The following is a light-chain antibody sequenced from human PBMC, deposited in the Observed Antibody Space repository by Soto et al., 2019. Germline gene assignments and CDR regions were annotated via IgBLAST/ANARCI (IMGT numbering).Light chain of an antibody. CDR2: EVT. CDR1: SRDVAVYNY. V-gene: IGLV2-14*01. Sequence: QSVLTQPASVSGSPGQSITISCTGTSRDVAVYNYVSWFQHRPGRVPKLIIYEVTNRHSGVSHRFSGSKSGNTASLTISGLQADDEADYYCSSFTTSRTWVFGGGTKLTVL. J-gene: IGLJ3*02. CDR3: SSFTTSRTWV.